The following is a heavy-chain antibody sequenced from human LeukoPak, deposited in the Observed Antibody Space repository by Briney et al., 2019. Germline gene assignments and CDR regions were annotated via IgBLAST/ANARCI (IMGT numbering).Heavy chain of an antibody. CDR3: ARDGDGGGYPDY. CDR1: GGSISTHY. CDR2: IHTSGTT. V-gene: IGHV4-4*07. J-gene: IGHJ4*02. Sequence: SETLSLTCTVSGGSISTHYWSWIRQPAGKGLEWIGRIHTSGTTNYNPSLKSRVTLSLDTSNNQLSLTVTSVTAADTAVYFCARDGDGGGYPDYWGQGTLVTVSS. D-gene: IGHD3-22*01.